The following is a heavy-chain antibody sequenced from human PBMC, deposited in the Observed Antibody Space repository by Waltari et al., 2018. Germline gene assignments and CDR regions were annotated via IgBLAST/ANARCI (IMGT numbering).Heavy chain of an antibody. Sequence: QVQLVQSGAEVKKPGSSVEVSCKASGGTFSSSAISWVRQAPGQGLDWMGGIIPIFGTANYAQKFQGRVTITADESTSTAYMELSSLRSEDTAVYYCARESLHYYDSSGNISPHAFDIWGQGTMVTVSS. CDR1: GGTFSSSA. D-gene: IGHD3-22*01. CDR3: ARESLHYYDSSGNISPHAFDI. J-gene: IGHJ3*02. V-gene: IGHV1-69*01. CDR2: IIPIFGTA.